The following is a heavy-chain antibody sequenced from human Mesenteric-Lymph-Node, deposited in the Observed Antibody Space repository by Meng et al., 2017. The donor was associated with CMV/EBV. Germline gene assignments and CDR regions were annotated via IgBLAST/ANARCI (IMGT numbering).Heavy chain of an antibody. Sequence: ITFSRYWMSWVRQAPGKGLEWVANIQQDGSEKHYVDSVKGRFTISRDNTKNSLYLQMNSLRAEDTAVYYCARDLPNFIAVAGTFDYWGQGTLVTVSS. V-gene: IGHV3-7*04. CDR3: ARDLPNFIAVAGTFDY. CDR2: IQQDGSEK. CDR1: ITFSRYW. J-gene: IGHJ4*02. D-gene: IGHD6-19*01.